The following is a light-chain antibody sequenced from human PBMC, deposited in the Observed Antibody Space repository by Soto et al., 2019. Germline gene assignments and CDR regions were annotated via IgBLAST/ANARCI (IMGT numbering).Light chain of an antibody. CDR3: QQYSNWPPIT. V-gene: IGKV3-15*01. Sequence: EIVMTQSPGTLSVSPGERATLSCRASQSVSSNLAWYQQKPGQAPRLLIYGASTRATGIPARFSGSGSGKDFTLNISSLQSEDFAVYYCQQYSNWPPITFGQGTRLEIK. CDR2: GAS. J-gene: IGKJ5*01. CDR1: QSVSSN.